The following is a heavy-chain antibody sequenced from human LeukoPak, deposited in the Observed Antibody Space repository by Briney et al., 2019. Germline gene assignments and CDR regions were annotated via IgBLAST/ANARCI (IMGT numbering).Heavy chain of an antibody. V-gene: IGHV4-34*01. Sequence: SSETLSLTCAVYGGSFSGYYWSWIRQPPGKGLEWIGEINHSGSTNYNPSLKSRVTISVDTSKNQFSLKLSSVAAADTAVYYCARAFRALYYYYYYYMDVWGKGTTVTVSS. CDR3: ARAFRALYYYYYYYMDV. J-gene: IGHJ6*03. CDR1: GGSFSGYY. CDR2: INHSGST.